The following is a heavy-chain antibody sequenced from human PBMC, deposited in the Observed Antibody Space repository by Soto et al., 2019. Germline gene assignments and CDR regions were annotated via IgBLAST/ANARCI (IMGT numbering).Heavy chain of an antibody. CDR3: VRNDYNGNSVDY. D-gene: IGHD4-4*01. J-gene: IGHJ4*02. CDR1: GYSFTSYW. V-gene: IGHV5-51*01. CDR2: IYPGDSDT. Sequence: GESLKLSFKGSGYSFTSYWIGWVRQMPGKGLELMGIIYPGDSDTRYSPSFQGQVTISADKSISTAYLQWSCLKTTDTATYYCVRNDYNGNSVDYWGQGTQVTVSS.